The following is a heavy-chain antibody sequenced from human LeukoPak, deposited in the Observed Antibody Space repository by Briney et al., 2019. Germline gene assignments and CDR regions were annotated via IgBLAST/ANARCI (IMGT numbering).Heavy chain of an antibody. Sequence: GGSLRLSCAASGFTFDDYAMHWVRQAPGKGLEWVSGISWNSGSIGYADSVKGRFTISRDNAKNSLYLQMNSLRAEDTALYYCAKDVGSGWYGGRNWFDPRGQGTLVTVSS. CDR1: GFTFDDYA. CDR3: AKDVGSGWYGGRNWFDP. CDR2: ISWNSGSI. D-gene: IGHD6-19*01. J-gene: IGHJ5*02. V-gene: IGHV3-9*01.